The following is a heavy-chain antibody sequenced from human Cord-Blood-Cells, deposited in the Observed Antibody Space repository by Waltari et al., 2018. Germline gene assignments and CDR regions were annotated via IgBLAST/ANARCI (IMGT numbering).Heavy chain of an antibody. CDR2: ISGSGGST. CDR1: GFTFSSYA. Sequence: EVQLLESGGGWVQPGGSLRLSCAASGFTFSSYAMRWVRQSPGKGLEWVSAISGSGGSTYYADSVKGRFTISRDNSKNTLYLQMNSLRAEDTAVYYCAKAKVVVAAMDYWGQGTLVTVSS. V-gene: IGHV3-23*01. CDR3: AKAKVVVAAMDY. D-gene: IGHD2-15*01. J-gene: IGHJ4*02.